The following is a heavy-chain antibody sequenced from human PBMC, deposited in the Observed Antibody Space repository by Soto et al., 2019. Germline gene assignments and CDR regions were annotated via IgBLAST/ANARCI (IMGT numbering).Heavy chain of an antibody. D-gene: IGHD3-22*01. CDR1: GGTFSSYA. Sequence: QVQLVQSGAEVKKPGSSVKVSCKASGGTFSSYAINWVRQAPGQGLEWMGGIIPIFGTANYAQKFQGRVTITADESASTAYMELSSLRSEDTAVYYCARDRGPSSGYYPYWFDPWGHGTLVTVSS. CDR3: ARDRGPSSGYYPYWFDP. CDR2: IIPIFGTA. V-gene: IGHV1-69*12. J-gene: IGHJ5*02.